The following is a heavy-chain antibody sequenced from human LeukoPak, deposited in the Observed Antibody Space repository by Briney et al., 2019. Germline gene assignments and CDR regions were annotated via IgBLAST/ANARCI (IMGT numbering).Heavy chain of an antibody. D-gene: IGHD6-13*01. V-gene: IGHV4-4*07. CDR3: ARASGSSWYPGAFDI. CDR2: IYTSGST. J-gene: IGHJ3*02. CDR1: GGSISSYY. Sequence: SETLSLTSTVSGGSISSYYWSWIRQPAGKELEWIGRIYTSGSTNYNPSLKSRVTMSVDTSKNQFSLKLSSVTAADTAVYYCARASGSSWYPGAFDIWGQGTMVTVSS.